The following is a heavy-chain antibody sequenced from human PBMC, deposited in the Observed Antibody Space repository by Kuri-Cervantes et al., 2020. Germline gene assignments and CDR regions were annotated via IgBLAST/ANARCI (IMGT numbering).Heavy chain of an antibody. CDR3: AISLDYDFWSGTIGLSAFDI. V-gene: IGHV3-30*03. CDR1: GFTFSSYG. J-gene: IGHJ3*02. CDR2: ISYDGSNK. D-gene: IGHD3-3*01. Sequence: GESLKISCAACGFTFSSYGMHWVRQAPGKGLEWVAVISYDGSNKYYADSVKGRFTISRDNSKNTLYLQMNSLRAEDTAVYYCAISLDYDFWSGTIGLSAFDIWGQGTMVTVSS.